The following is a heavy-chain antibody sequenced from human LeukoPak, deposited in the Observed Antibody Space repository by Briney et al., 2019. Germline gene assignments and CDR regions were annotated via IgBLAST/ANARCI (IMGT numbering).Heavy chain of an antibody. J-gene: IGHJ4*02. CDR1: GFTFSSYS. D-gene: IGHD6-13*01. Sequence: GGSLRLSCAASGFTFSSYSMNWVRQAPGKGLEWVSSISSSSSYIYYADSVKGRFTISRDNAKNSLYLQMNSLRAEDTAVYYCARTHSSSWMMPNDYWGQGTLVTVSS. CDR2: ISSSSSYI. CDR3: ARTHSSSWMMPNDY. V-gene: IGHV3-21*01.